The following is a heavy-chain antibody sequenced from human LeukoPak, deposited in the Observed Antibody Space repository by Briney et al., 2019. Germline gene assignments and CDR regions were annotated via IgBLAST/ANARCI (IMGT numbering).Heavy chain of an antibody. J-gene: IGHJ5*02. D-gene: IGHD3-3*01. CDR2: ISAYNGNT. CDR3: ARDGVTIFGVVWSEAAGWFDP. V-gene: IGHV1-18*01. CDR1: GYTFTSYG. Sequence: GASVKVSCKASGYTFTSYGISWVRQAPGQGLEWMGWISAYNGNTNYAQKLQGRVTMTTDTSTSTAYMELRSLRSDDTAVYYCARDGVTIFGVVWSEAAGWFDPWGQGTLVTVSS.